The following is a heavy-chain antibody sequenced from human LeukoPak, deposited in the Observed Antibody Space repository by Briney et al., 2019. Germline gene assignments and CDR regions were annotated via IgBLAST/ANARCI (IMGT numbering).Heavy chain of an antibody. D-gene: IGHD3-22*01. Sequence: SVKVSCKASGGTFSSYAISWVRQAPGQGLEWMGGIIPIFGTANYAQEFQGRVTITTDESTSTAYMELSSLRSEDTAVYYCARDLFYDSSGYYLDYWGQGTLVTVSS. CDR1: GGTFSSYA. CDR2: IIPIFGTA. V-gene: IGHV1-69*05. CDR3: ARDLFYDSSGYYLDY. J-gene: IGHJ4*02.